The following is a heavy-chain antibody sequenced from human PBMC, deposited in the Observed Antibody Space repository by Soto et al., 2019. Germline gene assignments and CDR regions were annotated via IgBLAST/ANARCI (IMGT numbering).Heavy chain of an antibody. CDR2: ITHSGSA. Sequence: QVQLQQWGAGRLKPSETLSLTCAVYCGSFIDYSWGWIRQSPGTGLEWIGEITHSGSANYNPYLKSRVTISVDTSKNQFSLKLYSVTAADAAVYYCARVSDYWSQGTLVTVSS. J-gene: IGHJ4*02. V-gene: IGHV4-34*01. CDR1: CGSFIDYS. CDR3: ARVSDY.